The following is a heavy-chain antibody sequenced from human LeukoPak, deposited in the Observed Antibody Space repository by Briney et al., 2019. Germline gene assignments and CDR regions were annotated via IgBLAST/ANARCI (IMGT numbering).Heavy chain of an antibody. CDR2: ISAYNGNT. D-gene: IGHD5-18*01. CDR1: GYSFTSYG. CDR3: ARSRGGYSYGYGED. Sequence: GASVKVSCKASGYSFTSYGISWVRQAPGQGLEWVGWISAYNGNTNYAQKLQDRVTMTTDTSTSTGYRELRSLTSYDTAVYYCARSRGGYSYGYGEDWGQGTLVTVSS. J-gene: IGHJ4*02. V-gene: IGHV1-18*01.